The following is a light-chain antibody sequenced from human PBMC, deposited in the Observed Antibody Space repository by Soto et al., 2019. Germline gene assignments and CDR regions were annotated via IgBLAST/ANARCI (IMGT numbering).Light chain of an antibody. CDR2: SAS. Sequence: DLPMTPSPSTLSASVGDRVTITCRASQSISTWLAWYQQKPGKAPKLLIYSASDLESGVPSRLSGSGFGTEFTLTTTSLQPDDFATYYCQQYNSYSTFGPATFGQGTKVDIK. J-gene: IGKJ1*01. V-gene: IGKV1-5*03. CDR3: QQYNSYSTFGPAT. CDR1: QSISTW.